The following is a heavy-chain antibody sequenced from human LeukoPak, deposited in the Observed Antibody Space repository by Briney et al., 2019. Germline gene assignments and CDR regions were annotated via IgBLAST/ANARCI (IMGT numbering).Heavy chain of an antibody. D-gene: IGHD3-22*01. CDR3: ARGGYFYESSGYFPASLAY. CDR2: IYYSGSN. J-gene: IGHJ4*02. Sequence: SETLSLTCTVSGGSISSYYWSWIRQPPGKGLEWIGYIYYSGSNNYNPSLKSRLTISVDTSKNQFSLKLSSVTAADTAVYYCARGGYFYESSGYFPASLAYWGQGTLVTVSS. V-gene: IGHV4-59*01. CDR1: GGSISSYY.